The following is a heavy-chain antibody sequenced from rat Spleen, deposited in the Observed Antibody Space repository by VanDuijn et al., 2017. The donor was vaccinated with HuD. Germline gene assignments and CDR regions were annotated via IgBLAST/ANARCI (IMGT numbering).Heavy chain of an antibody. Sequence: EVQVVESGGGLVQPGRSLKLSCAASGFTFSNYDMAWVRQAPTKGLEWVASISPSGGSTYYRDSVKGRFTVSRDNAKSTLYLQMDSLRSEDTATYYCARHPDYSNYFDYWGQGVMVTVSS. CDR2: ISPSGGST. J-gene: IGHJ2*01. CDR3: ARHPDYSNYFDY. V-gene: IGHV5-25*01. D-gene: IGHD1-1*01. CDR1: GFTFSNYD.